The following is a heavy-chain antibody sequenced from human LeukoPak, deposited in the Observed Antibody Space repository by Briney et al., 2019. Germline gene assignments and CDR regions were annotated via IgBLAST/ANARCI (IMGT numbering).Heavy chain of an antibody. J-gene: IGHJ4*02. D-gene: IGHD3-3*01. CDR2: ISSSGSTI. Sequence: GGSLRLSCAASGFTFSDYYMSWIRQAPGKGLEWVSYISSSGSTIYYADSVKGRFTISRDNAKNSLYLQMNSLRAEDTAVYYCARDLAYYDFWSVTSGGQGTLLTVSS. CDR3: ARDLAYYDFWSVTS. CDR1: GFTFSDYY. V-gene: IGHV3-11*04.